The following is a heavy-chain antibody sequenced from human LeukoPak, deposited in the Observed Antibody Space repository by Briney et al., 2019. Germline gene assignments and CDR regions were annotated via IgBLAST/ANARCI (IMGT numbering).Heavy chain of an antibody. CDR2: INSVGSST. Sequence: PGGSLRLSCAASGFTFSSFWMHWVRQAPGKGLVWVSRINSVGSSTSYADSVKGRFTISRDNAKNTLYLQMNSLRAEDTAVYYRARERTSGWDAFDFWGQGTLVTVSS. CDR1: GFTFSSFW. V-gene: IGHV3-74*01. J-gene: IGHJ4*02. D-gene: IGHD6-19*01. CDR3: ARERTSGWDAFDF.